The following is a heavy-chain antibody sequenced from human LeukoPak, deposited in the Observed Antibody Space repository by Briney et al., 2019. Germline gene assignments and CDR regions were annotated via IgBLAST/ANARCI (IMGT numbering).Heavy chain of an antibody. D-gene: IGHD3-10*01. CDR1: GYTFASYD. CDR3: ARAGGGSGSKDLDY. Sequence: ASVKVSCKASGYTFASYDINWVRQATGQGLEWMGWMNPNSGNTGYAQKFQGRVTMTRNTSIGTAYMELSSLRSEDTAVYYCARAGGGSGSKDLDYWGQGTLVTVSS. CDR2: MNPNSGNT. V-gene: IGHV1-8*01. J-gene: IGHJ4*02.